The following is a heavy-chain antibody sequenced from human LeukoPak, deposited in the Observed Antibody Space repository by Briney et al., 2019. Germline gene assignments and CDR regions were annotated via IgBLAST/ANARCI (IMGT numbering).Heavy chain of an antibody. D-gene: IGHD2-2*02. V-gene: IGHV3-33*01. CDR3: ARDYIVVVPAAIGYYYDMDV. CDR1: GFTFSSYG. J-gene: IGHJ6*02. Sequence: GGSLRLSCAASGFTFSSYGMHWVRQAPGKGLEWVAVIWDGGSNKYYADSVKGRFTISRDNSKNTLYLQMNSLRAEDTAVYYCARDYIVVVPAAIGYYYDMDVWGQGTTITVSS. CDR2: IWDGGSNK.